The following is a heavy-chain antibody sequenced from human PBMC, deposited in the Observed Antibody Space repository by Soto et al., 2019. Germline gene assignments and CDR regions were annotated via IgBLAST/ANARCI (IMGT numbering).Heavy chain of an antibody. CDR3: ANPPVRGILTVYYPWGFRYYYYVMAV. J-gene: IGHJ6*02. CDR1: GFTFSSYG. Sequence: GGSLRLSCAASGFTFSSYGMHWVRQAPGKGLEWVAVISYDGSNKYYADSVKGRFTISRDNSKNTLYLQMNSLRAEDTAVYYCANPPVRGILTVYYPWGFRYYYYVMAVWGQGPTVTVSS. CDR2: ISYDGSNK. V-gene: IGHV3-30*18. D-gene: IGHD3-9*01.